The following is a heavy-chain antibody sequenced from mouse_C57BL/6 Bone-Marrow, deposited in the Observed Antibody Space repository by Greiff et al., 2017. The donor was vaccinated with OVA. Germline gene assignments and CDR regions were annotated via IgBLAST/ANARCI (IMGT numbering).Heavy chain of an antibody. V-gene: IGHV1-54*01. D-gene: IGHD2-10*02. J-gene: IGHJ4*01. Sequence: QVQLQQSGAELVRPGTSVKVSCKASGYAFTNYLIEWVKQRPGQGLEWIGVINPGSGGPNYNEKFKGKATLTADKSSSTAYMQLSSLTSEDSAVYFCARGTSTNDAMDYWGQGTSVTVSS. CDR2: INPGSGGP. CDR3: ARGTSTNDAMDY. CDR1: GYAFTNYL.